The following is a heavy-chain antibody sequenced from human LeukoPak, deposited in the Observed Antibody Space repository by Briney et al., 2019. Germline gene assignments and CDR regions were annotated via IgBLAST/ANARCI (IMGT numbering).Heavy chain of an antibody. CDR3: ARRRHNFDFYDV. CDR2: TFYTGRT. D-gene: IGHD3/OR15-3a*01. J-gene: IGHJ3*01. Sequence: SETLSLTCTVSGDSIISNIYWWDWVRLPPGKGLEWIDATFYTGRTFYSPSLKSRVTISVDTSKNQFSLDLSSATAADTAVYYCARRRHNFDFYDVWGQGTRVTVSS. V-gene: IGHV4-39*01. CDR1: GDSIISNIYW.